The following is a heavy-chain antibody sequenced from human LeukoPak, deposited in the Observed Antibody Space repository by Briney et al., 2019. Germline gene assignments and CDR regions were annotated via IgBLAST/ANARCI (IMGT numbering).Heavy chain of an antibody. V-gene: IGHV3-21*01. J-gene: IGHJ5*02. CDR2: ISSSSSYI. CDR3: ARDGRAAGAYNWFDP. D-gene: IGHD6-13*01. Sequence: PGGSLRLSCAASGFTFSSYSMNWVRQAPGKGLEWVSSISSSSSYIYYADSVKGRFTISRDNAKNSLYLQMNSLRAEDTAVYYCARDGRAAGAYNWFDPWGQGTLVTVSS. CDR1: GFTFSSYS.